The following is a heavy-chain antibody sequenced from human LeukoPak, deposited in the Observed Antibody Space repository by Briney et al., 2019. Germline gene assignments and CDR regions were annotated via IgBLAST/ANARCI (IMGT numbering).Heavy chain of an antibody. Sequence: GGSLRLSCAASGFTFSSSGMHWVRQGPGKGLEWVAYIRYDGSNKYYADSVKGRFTISRDNSKNKLHLQMNSLRAEDTAVYYCANDVGLCAGSAWGQGTLVTVSS. V-gene: IGHV3-30*02. D-gene: IGHD1-26*01. CDR1: GFTFSSSG. CDR2: IRYDGSNK. CDR3: ANDVGLCAGSA. J-gene: IGHJ5*02.